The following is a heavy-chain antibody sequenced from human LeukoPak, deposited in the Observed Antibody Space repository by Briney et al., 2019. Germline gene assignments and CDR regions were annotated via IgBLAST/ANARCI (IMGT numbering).Heavy chain of an antibody. CDR2: IRSKAYGGTT. Sequence: PGGSLRLYCTASGFTFGDYAMTWVRQAPGKGLEWVGFIRSKAYGGTTEFAASVKGRFTISRDDSKSIAYLQMNSLKTEDTAVYYCTTYDPSNYYGMDVWGQGTTVTVS. V-gene: IGHV3-49*04. J-gene: IGHJ6*02. CDR3: TTYDPSNYYGMDV. CDR1: GFTFGDYA. D-gene: IGHD5-12*01.